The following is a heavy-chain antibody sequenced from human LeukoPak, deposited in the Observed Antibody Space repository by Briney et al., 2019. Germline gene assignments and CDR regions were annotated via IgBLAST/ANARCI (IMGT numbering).Heavy chain of an antibody. CDR2: IYYSGST. D-gene: IGHD3-22*01. Sequence: PSETLSLTCTVSGDSINNYYWSWIRQPPGKGLEWIGYIYYSGSTNYNPSLKSRVTISVDTSKNQFSLKLSSVTAADTAVYYCARSEGYYDSSGCFDYWGQGTLVTVSS. V-gene: IGHV4-59*08. CDR1: GDSINNYY. J-gene: IGHJ4*02. CDR3: ARSEGYYDSSGCFDY.